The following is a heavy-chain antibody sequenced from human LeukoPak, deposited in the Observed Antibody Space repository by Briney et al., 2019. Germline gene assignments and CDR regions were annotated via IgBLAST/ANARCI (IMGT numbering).Heavy chain of an antibody. CDR1: GDSFSSYH. Sequence: PSETLSLTCSVSGDSFSSYHWSWLRQPPGEGLEWIGYISSSGRTSYNPSLKSRVTISVDTSKNQFSLKLTSVTAADTAVYYCARVGRGDHTWGSYYCDHWGQGTLVTVSS. CDR3: ARVGRGDHTWGSYYCDH. D-gene: IGHD3-16*01. J-gene: IGHJ4*02. V-gene: IGHV4-59*13. CDR2: ISSSGRT.